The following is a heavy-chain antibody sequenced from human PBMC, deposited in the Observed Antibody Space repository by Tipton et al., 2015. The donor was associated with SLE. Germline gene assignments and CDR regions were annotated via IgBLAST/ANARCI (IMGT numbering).Heavy chain of an antibody. CDR1: GGSISSYY. CDR2: ISPTGNT. Sequence: TLSLTCTVSGGSISSYYWSWIRQPPGKGLEWIGYISPTGNTNFNPSLKSRVTISVGTSKNQFSLRLTSVTAADTALYYCASLLTPKYFSYGMDVWGQGTTVTVSS. D-gene: IGHD4/OR15-4a*01. V-gene: IGHV4-4*09. CDR3: ASLLTPKYFSYGMDV. J-gene: IGHJ6*02.